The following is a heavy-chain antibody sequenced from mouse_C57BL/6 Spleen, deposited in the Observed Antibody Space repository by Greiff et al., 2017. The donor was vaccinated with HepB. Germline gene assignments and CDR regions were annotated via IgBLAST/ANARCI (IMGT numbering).Heavy chain of an antibody. Sequence: EVMLVESGGGLVKPGGSLKLSCAASGFTFSDYGMHWVRQTPEKRLEWVATISDGGSYTYYPDNVKGRFTISRDNAKNNLYLQMSHLKSEDTAMYYCARDYYGSSYDAMDYWGQGTSVTVSS. CDR1: GFTFSDYG. D-gene: IGHD1-1*01. CDR2: ISDGGSYT. CDR3: ARDYYGSSYDAMDY. V-gene: IGHV5-4*01. J-gene: IGHJ4*01.